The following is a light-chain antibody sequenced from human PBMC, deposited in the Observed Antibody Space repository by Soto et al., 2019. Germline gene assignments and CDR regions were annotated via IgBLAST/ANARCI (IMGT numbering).Light chain of an antibody. CDR2: GAS. CDR3: QKYNSAPRT. V-gene: IGKV3-15*01. CDR1: QRVSSN. Sequence: EVEMTQSPATVSVSPGERVTLSCRASQRVSSNVAWYQQKPGQAPRVLIFGASTRATGTPARLSGSGSGTEFTLTISSLQPEDVATYYCQKYNSAPRTFGQGTKVDIK. J-gene: IGKJ1*01.